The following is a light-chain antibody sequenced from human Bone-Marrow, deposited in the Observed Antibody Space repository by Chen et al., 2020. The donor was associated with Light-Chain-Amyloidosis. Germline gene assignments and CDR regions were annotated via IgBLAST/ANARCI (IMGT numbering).Light chain of an antibody. CDR2: RDT. Sequence: SYELTQPPSVSVSPVQTTRLTCSGDDLPTKYAYWYQQKPGQAPVLVIHRDTERPSGISERFSGSSSGTTATLTISGVQAEDEADYHCQSADSSGTYEVIVGGGTKLTVL. CDR3: QSADSSGTYEVI. V-gene: IGLV3-25*03. CDR1: DLPTKY. J-gene: IGLJ2*01.